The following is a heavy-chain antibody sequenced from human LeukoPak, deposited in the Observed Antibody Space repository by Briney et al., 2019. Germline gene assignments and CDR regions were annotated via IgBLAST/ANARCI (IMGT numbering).Heavy chain of an antibody. J-gene: IGHJ6*02. Sequence: PSETLSLTCTVSGGSISSYYWSWIRQPPGKGLERIGYIYYSGSTNYNPSLTSRVTISVDTSKNQFSLKLSSVTAADTAVYYCARDEVVDDYGGAYYYYGMDVWGQGTPVTVSS. CDR2: IYYSGST. CDR3: ARDEVVDDYGGAYYYYGMDV. V-gene: IGHV4-59*01. D-gene: IGHD4-23*01. CDR1: GGSISSYY.